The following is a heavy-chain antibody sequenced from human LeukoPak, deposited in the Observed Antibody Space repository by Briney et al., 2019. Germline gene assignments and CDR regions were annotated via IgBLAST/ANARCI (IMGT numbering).Heavy chain of an antibody. CDR1: GFTFSSYG. V-gene: IGHV3-30*02. J-gene: IGHJ5*02. CDR2: IRYDGSNK. Sequence: PGGSLRLSCAASGFTFSSYGMHWARQAPGKGLEWVAFIRYDGSNKYYADSVKGRFTISRDNSRNTLYLQMNSLRAEDTAVYYCAKDAAVAGLNWFDPWGQGTLVTVSS. D-gene: IGHD6-19*01. CDR3: AKDAAVAGLNWFDP.